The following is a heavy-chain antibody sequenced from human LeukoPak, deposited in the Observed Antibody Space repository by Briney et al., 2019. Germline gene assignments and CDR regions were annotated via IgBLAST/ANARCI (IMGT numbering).Heavy chain of an antibody. V-gene: IGHV3-48*03. Sequence: GGSLRLSCVASGSTFSSYEFNWVRQAPGKGLEWVSYISTSGSTNYYADSVRGRFTMSRDNAKNSLSLQMNSLRVEDTAVYYCAREKVGCRGDCSDYWGQGTLVTVSS. CDR3: AREKVGCRGDCSDY. CDR2: ISTSGSTN. CDR1: GSTFSSYE. J-gene: IGHJ4*02. D-gene: IGHD2-21*02.